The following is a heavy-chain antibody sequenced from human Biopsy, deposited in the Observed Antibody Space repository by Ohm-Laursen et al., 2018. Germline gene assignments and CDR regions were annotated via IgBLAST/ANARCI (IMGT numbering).Heavy chain of an antibody. D-gene: IGHD3-3*01. CDR3: AKDLLEWLEPS. Sequence: SSVKVSCKASGHTFATYHIHWVRQAPGQGLEWMGGIIPMFGTTNYAQKFQGRLSITADKSTTAAYLELSGLRSDDTAVYYCAKDLLEWLEPSWGQGTLVIVSS. V-gene: IGHV1-69*06. J-gene: IGHJ4*02. CDR2: IIPMFGTT. CDR1: GHTFATYH.